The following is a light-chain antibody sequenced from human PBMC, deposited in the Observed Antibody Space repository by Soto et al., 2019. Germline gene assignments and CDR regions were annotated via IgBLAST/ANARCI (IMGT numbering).Light chain of an antibody. J-gene: IGKJ1*01. CDR1: QSISTW. CDR3: QQGFSTPWT. CDR2: AAS. Sequence: DIQMTQSPSTLSASVGDRVTITCRAGQSISTWLAWYQQKPGQAPKLLISAASNLESGVPSRFSGSGSGTEFTLTISNLQPEDFATYSCQQGFSTPWTFGQGTKVEVK. V-gene: IGKV1-5*01.